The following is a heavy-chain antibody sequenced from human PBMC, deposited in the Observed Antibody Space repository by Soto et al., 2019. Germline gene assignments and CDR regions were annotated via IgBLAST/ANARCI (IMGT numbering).Heavy chain of an antibody. J-gene: IGHJ4*02. CDR3: ARVGRTYYYDSSGSYYFDY. CDR2: IIPIFGTA. D-gene: IGHD3-22*01. CDR1: GGTFSSYA. V-gene: IGHV1-69*01. Sequence: QVQLVQSGAEVKKPGSSVKVSCKASGGTFSSYAISWVRQAPGQGLEWMGGIIPIFGTANYAQKFQGRVTITEDESTSTAYMELSSLRSEDTAVYYCARVGRTYYYDSSGSYYFDYWGQGTLVPVSS.